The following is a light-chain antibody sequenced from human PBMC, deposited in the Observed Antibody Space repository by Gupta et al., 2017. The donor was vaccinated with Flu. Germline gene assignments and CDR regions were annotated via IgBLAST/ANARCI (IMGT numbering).Light chain of an antibody. J-gene: IGKJ4*01. CDR1: QSISTN. CDR3: QQYNNWPPVT. V-gene: IGKV3-15*01. Sequence: EIVMTQSPATLSVSPGERVTLSCRASQSISTNLAWYQQKPGQAPRLLIHGAFTRATGTPARFTGSGSGTEFTLTISSLQSEDFGLYFCQQYNNWPPVTFGGGTKVEIK. CDR2: GAF.